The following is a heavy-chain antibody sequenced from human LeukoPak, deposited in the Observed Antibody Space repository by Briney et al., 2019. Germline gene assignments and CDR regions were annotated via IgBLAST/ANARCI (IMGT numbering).Heavy chain of an antibody. J-gene: IGHJ4*02. V-gene: IGHV1-69*04. Sequence: SVKVSCKASGGTFSSYAISWVRQAPGQGPEWMGRIIPILGIANYAQKFQGRVTITADKSTSTAYMELSSLRSEDTAVYYCARESDTGFDYWGQGTLVTVSS. CDR1: GGTFSSYA. D-gene: IGHD5-18*01. CDR2: IIPILGIA. CDR3: ARESDTGFDY.